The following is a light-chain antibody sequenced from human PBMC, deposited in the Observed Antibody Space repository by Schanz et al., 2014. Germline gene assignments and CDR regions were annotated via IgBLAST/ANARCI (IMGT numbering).Light chain of an antibody. J-gene: IGLJ3*02. Sequence: QSVLTQPASVSGSPGQSITISCTGTSSYVGGYNYVSWYQQHPGKAPKLMIYDVSKRPSGVPVRFSGSKSGNTASLTISGLQAEDEADYYCSAYTSSNTWVFGGGTKLTVL. V-gene: IGLV2-14*01. CDR3: SAYTSSNTWV. CDR2: DVS. CDR1: SSYVGGYNY.